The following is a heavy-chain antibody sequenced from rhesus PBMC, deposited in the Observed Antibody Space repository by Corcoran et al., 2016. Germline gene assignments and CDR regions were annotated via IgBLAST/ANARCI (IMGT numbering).Heavy chain of an antibody. D-gene: IGHD4-29*01. CDR2: IYVSGGGT. CDR1: GGSISDDYY. CDR3: ARVGEYGNYFDY. V-gene: IGHV4-106*01. J-gene: IGHJ4*01. Sequence: QVQLQESGPGLVKPSETLSLTCAASGGSISDDYYWSWIRQPPGKGLEWIGYIYVSGGGTNYNSSLKNRVIISIDTSKNQFSLKLSSVTAADTAVYYCARVGEYGNYFDYWGQGVLVTVSS.